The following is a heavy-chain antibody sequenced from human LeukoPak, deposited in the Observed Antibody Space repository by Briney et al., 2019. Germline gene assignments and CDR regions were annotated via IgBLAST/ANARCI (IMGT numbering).Heavy chain of an antibody. CDR1: GFTFSSYA. CDR3: ATTLLRASTYMGV. J-gene: IGHJ6*03. D-gene: IGHD1-1*01. Sequence: GGSLRLSCAASGFTFSSYAMSWVRQAPGKGLEWVSGISGSGGSTYYADSVKGRFTISRDNSKNTLFLQMNSLTAEDTALYYCATTLLRASTYMGVWGKGTTVTVSS. CDR2: ISGSGGST. V-gene: IGHV3-23*01.